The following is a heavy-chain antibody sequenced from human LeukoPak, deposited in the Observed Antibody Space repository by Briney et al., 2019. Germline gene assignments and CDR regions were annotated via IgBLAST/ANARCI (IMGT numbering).Heavy chain of an antibody. J-gene: IGHJ4*02. Sequence: GGSLRLSCAASGFTFSSYSMNWVRQAPGKGLEWVGFIRSKTYGGTTEYAASVKGRFTISRDDSKSIAYLQVNSLKTEDTAVYYCTGSFGELTFFDYWGQGTLVTVSS. CDR2: IRSKTYGGTT. V-gene: IGHV3-49*04. D-gene: IGHD3-10*01. CDR3: TGSFGELTFFDY. CDR1: GFTFSSYS.